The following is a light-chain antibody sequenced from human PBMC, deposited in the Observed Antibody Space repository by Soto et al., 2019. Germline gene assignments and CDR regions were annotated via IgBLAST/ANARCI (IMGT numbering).Light chain of an antibody. CDR1: QSVSSTY. CDR3: HQYVSSWK. CDR2: GAS. J-gene: IGKJ1*01. Sequence: EIVLTQSPGTLSLSPGERATLSCRASQSVSSTYVAWYQQKSGQAPRLLIYGASSRATGIPDRFSGSGSGTDFTLTISRLEPEDFAVYYCHQYVSSWKFGQGTKV. V-gene: IGKV3-20*01.